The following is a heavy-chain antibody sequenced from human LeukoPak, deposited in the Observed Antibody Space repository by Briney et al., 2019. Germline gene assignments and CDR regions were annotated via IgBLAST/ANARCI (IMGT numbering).Heavy chain of an antibody. D-gene: IGHD6-6*01. Sequence: SETLSLTCTVSGDSISYYYWSWIRQPPGKELEWIGYVYYSGSTIYNPSLKSRVTISLDTSKNQFSLKLSSVTAADTAVYYCARGDSSSPCYIDYWGQGILVTVSS. CDR2: VYYSGST. J-gene: IGHJ4*02. V-gene: IGHV4-59*01. CDR3: ARGDSSSPCYIDY. CDR1: GDSISYYY.